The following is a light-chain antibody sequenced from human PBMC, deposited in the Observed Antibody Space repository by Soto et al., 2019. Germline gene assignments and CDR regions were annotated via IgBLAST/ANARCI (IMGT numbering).Light chain of an antibody. V-gene: IGKV3-20*01. CDR2: GAS. Sequence: EIVLTQSPGTLSLSPGERATLSCRASQSVSSNYLAWYQQKSGQAPRLLIYGASSRATGIPDRFSGSGSGTDFTLTVSRLEPEDFAVYYCQQYGNSPGTFGKGTKVEIK. J-gene: IGKJ1*01. CDR1: QSVSSNY. CDR3: QQYGNSPGT.